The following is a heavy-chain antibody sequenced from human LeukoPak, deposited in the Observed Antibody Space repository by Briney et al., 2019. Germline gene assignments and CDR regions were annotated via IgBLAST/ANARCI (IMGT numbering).Heavy chain of an antibody. CDR3: AKAQYYYDSSGYLDYFDY. CDR2: ISYDGSNK. Sequence: AGGFLRLSCAASGFTFSSYAMHWVRQAPGKGLEWVAVISYDGSNKYYADSVKGRFTISRDNSKNTLYLQMNSLRAEDTAVYYCAKAQYYYDSSGYLDYFDYWGQGTLVTVSS. V-gene: IGHV3-30-3*01. CDR1: GFTFSSYA. D-gene: IGHD3-22*01. J-gene: IGHJ4*02.